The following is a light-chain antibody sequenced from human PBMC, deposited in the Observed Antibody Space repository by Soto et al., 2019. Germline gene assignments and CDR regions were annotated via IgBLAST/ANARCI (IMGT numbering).Light chain of an antibody. CDR2: EVT. V-gene: IGLV2-23*02. CDR1: SSDVGSYSL. J-gene: IGLJ2*01. Sequence: QSALTQPASVSGSPGQSITISCTGTSSDVGSYSLVSWYQQHPGKAPKLMIYEVTKRPSGVSNRFSGSKSGNTASLTISGRQAEDEADYYCCSYAATNTFVFGGGTKLTVL. CDR3: CSYAATNTFV.